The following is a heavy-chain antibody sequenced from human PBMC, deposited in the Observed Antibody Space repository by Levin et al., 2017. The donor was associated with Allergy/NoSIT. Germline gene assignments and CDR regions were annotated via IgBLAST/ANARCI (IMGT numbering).Heavy chain of an antibody. V-gene: IGHV1-46*01. CDR1: GYTFTSYY. D-gene: IGHD2-21*01. CDR2: INPSGGST. J-gene: IGHJ6*02. CDR3: ARVEKGAEPLGWYYGMDV. Sequence: ASVKVSCKASGYTFTSYYIHWVRQAPGQGPEWMGIINPSGGSTHYAQKFQDRVTMTTDTSTSTLYMELSSLTSEDTAVYFCARVEKGAEPLGWYYGMDVWGQGTTVTVSS.